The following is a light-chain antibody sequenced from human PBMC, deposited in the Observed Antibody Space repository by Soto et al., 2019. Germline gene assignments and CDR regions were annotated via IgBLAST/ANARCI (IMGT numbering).Light chain of an antibody. CDR1: QTVSSSY. Sequence: EIVLTQSPGTLSLSPGERATLSCRASQTVSSSYLAWYQQKPGQAPRLLIYGASSRATGIPDRFSGSGSGTDFTLTISRLEPEDFAVYYCQQYYQWPSYTFGQGTK. J-gene: IGKJ2*01. V-gene: IGKV3-20*01. CDR3: QQYYQWPSYT. CDR2: GAS.